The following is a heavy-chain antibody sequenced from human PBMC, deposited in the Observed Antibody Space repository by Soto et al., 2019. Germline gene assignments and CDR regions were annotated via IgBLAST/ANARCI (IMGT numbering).Heavy chain of an antibody. CDR3: TRAIAATGSSEY. V-gene: IGHV1-18*01. CDR2: IGAYNSNT. Sequence: QIHLVQSGAEVKKPGASVKVSCKPSGYTFTSNGFSWVRQAPGQGLEWMGWIGAYNSNTNYAQKFQGRVTMTTDTSTSTAYMELTSLTSADTAVYYCTRAIAATGSSEYWGQGTLVTVSS. J-gene: IGHJ4*02. CDR1: GYTFTSNG. D-gene: IGHD6-13*01.